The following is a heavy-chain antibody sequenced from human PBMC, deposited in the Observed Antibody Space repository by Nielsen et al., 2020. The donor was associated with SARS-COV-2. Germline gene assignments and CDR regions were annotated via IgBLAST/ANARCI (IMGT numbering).Heavy chain of an antibody. CDR2: IWYDGSDK. D-gene: IGHD3-16*02. CDR1: GFTFSSYG. V-gene: IGHV3-33*01. J-gene: IGHJ2*01. Sequence: GGSLRLSCAASGFTFSSYGMHWVRQAPGKGLEWVAVIWYDGSDKYYRDSVKGRFTISGDNSKKTLHLQMNSLRADDTAVYYCARDFHFRGELTSWYFDLWGHGALVTVSS. CDR3: ARDFHFRGELTSWYFDL.